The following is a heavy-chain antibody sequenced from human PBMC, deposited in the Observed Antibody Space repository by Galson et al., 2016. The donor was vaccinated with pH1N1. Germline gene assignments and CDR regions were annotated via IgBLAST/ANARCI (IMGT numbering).Heavy chain of an antibody. CDR3: AKDKRSGWSVVGGFMDH. J-gene: IGHJ4*02. D-gene: IGHD6-19*01. CDR2: ISGSGVGS. V-gene: IGHV3-23*01. Sequence: SLRLSCAASGFIFVSYAMTWVRQAPGKGLEWVSSISGSGVGSYYADSVKGRFTISRDNSNNTVYLQMNSLRAEDTGVYYCAKDKRSGWSVVGGFMDHWGQGTLVTVSS. CDR1: GFIFVSYA.